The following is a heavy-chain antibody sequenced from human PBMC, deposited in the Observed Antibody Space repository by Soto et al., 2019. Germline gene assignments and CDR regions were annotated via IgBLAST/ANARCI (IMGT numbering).Heavy chain of an antibody. CDR3: ATHPGGGGY. CDR2: IYSGGYT. J-gene: IGHJ4*02. CDR1: GFTVSNNY. D-gene: IGHD3-10*01. Sequence: EVQLVESGGGLIQPGGSLRLSCAVSGFTVSNNYMSWVRQAPGKGLEGVSVIYSGGYTAYGDSVKGRFTISRDNSKNTPYLKLDSPGAAATAVFFCATHPGGGGYWGQGTLVTVSS. V-gene: IGHV3-53*01.